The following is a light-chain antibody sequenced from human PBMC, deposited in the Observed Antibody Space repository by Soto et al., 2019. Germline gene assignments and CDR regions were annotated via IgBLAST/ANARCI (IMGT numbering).Light chain of an antibody. Sequence: EIVLTQSPATLSLSPGERATLSCRASQSVGTYLAWHQQKPGQAPSLLLYDASTRATGIPARFSGSGSGTDFTLTISSLEPEDFAVYYCHQRSSWPLTFGGGTKVEIK. CDR2: DAS. V-gene: IGKV3-11*01. CDR1: QSVGTY. J-gene: IGKJ4*01. CDR3: HQRSSWPLT.